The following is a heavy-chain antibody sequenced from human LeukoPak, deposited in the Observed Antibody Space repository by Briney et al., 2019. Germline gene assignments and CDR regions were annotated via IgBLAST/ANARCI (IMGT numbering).Heavy chain of an antibody. CDR1: GFTFSTYA. CDR3: AKLLYKNNWEAFDI. CDR2: IIGSGGST. V-gene: IGHV3-23*01. Sequence: QPGGSLRLSCAASGFTFSTYAMSWVRQAPGKGLEWVSDIIGSGGSTYYADSVKGRFAISRDNSKNTLYLQMSSLRAEDTAVYHCAKLLYKNNWEAFDIWGQGTMVTVSS. J-gene: IGHJ3*02. D-gene: IGHD1-1*01.